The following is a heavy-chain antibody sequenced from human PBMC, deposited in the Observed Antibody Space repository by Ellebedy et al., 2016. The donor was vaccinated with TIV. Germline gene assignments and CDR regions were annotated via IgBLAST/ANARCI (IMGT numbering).Heavy chain of an antibody. CDR3: ATGQRYFDWQGSAFDI. CDR1: GGSISINNYY. Sequence: MPSETLSLTCTVSGGSISINNYYWGWIRQPPGKGLAWIGSIHYRGSVYYNPSLKSRVTISVDPSKNQFSLKLSSVTAADTAVYYCATGQRYFDWQGSAFDIWGQGTMVAVSS. V-gene: IGHV4-39*07. CDR2: IHYRGSV. J-gene: IGHJ3*02. D-gene: IGHD3-9*01.